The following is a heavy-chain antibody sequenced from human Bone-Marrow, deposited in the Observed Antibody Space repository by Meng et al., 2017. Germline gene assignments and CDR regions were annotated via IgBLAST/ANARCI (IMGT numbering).Heavy chain of an antibody. V-gene: IGHV4-4*02. CDR2: IYHSGST. J-gene: IGHJ4*02. D-gene: IGHD6-19*01. CDR3: ARARGIAVAEPWDY. Sequence: GELQESGPGLGKPSGTLSLTCAVSGGSISSSNWWSWVRQSPGKGLEWIGEIYHSGSTNYNPSLKSRVTISVDKSKNQFSLKLSSVTAADTAVYYCARARGIAVAEPWDYWGQGTLVTVSS. CDR1: GGSISSSNW.